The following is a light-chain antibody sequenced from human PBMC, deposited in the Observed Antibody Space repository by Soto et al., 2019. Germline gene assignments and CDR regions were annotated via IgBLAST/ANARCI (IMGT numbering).Light chain of an antibody. CDR2: GAS. Sequence: IVLTHSPVTLSFSPGEIXXLXXRXSQSVSSSYLAWYQQKPGQAPRLLIYGASSRATGIPDRFSGSGSGTDFTLTISRLEPEDFAVYYCQQYGSSPWTFGQGTKVDIK. V-gene: IGKV3-20*01. J-gene: IGKJ1*01. CDR1: QSVSSSY. CDR3: QQYGSSPWT.